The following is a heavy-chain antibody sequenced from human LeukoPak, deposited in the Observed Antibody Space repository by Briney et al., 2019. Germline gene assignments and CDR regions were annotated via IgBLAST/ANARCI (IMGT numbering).Heavy chain of an antibody. V-gene: IGHV3-30*18. J-gene: IGHJ4*02. CDR1: GFTFSSNG. Sequence: PGGSLRHSCAAPGFTFSSNGMHWLPQAPGKGLERVAVISYDGSNKYYADSVKGRFTISRDNSKNTLYLQMNSLRAEDTAVYYCAKGLSGSYVGGFDYWGQGTLVTVSS. D-gene: IGHD1-26*01. CDR2: ISYDGSNK. CDR3: AKGLSGSYVGGFDY.